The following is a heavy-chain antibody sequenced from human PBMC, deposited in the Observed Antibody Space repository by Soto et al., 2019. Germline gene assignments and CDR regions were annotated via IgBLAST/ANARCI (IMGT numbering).Heavy chain of an antibody. CDR3: AGDPQIFDY. V-gene: IGHV1-18*04. J-gene: IGHJ4*02. CDR1: GYTFTSYA. CDR2: ISAYNGNT. Sequence: QVQLVQSGAEVKKPGASVKVSCKASGYTFTSYAISWVRQAPGQGLEWMGWISAYNGNTKYAQKFEGRVTMTTDTATSTDDMELRSLRSDDTSVYYCAGDPQIFDYWGQGTLVTVSS.